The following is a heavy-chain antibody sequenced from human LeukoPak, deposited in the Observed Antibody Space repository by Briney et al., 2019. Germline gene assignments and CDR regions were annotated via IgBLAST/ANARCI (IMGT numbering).Heavy chain of an antibody. V-gene: IGHV1-69*13. J-gene: IGHJ5*02. D-gene: IGHD2-2*01. Sequence: SVKVSCKASGGTFSSYAISWVRQAPGQGLEWMGGIIPIFGTANYAQKFQGRVTITADESTSTAYMELSSLRSEDTAVYYCANAIVAYCSSTSCYSGWFDPWGQGTLVTVSS. CDR3: ANAIVAYCSSTSCYSGWFDP. CDR2: IIPIFGTA. CDR1: GGTFSSYA.